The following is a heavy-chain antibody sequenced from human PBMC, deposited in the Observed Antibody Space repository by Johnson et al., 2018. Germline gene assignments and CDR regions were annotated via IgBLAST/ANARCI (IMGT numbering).Heavy chain of an antibody. CDR3: VRAVGTAGSL. V-gene: IGHV3-7*04. CDR1: GFIFNNYW. CDR2: VNQDGSEN. D-gene: IGHD2-2*01. Sequence: VQLVESGGGLVQPGGSLRLSCAASGFIFNNYWMNWVRQPPGKGLEWVANVNQDGSENYYLDSVKGRFTVSRDNAKNSVYLQMNSLRAEDAAIFYCVRAVGTAGSLWGQGTLVTVSS. J-gene: IGHJ4*02.